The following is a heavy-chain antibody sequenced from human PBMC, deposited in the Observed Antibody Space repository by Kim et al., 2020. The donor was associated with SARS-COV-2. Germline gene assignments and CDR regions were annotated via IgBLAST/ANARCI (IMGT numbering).Heavy chain of an antibody. D-gene: IGHD3-22*01. CDR2: ISYDGSNK. J-gene: IGHJ6*03. Sequence: GGSLRLSCAASGFTFSSYGMHWVRQAPGKGLEWVAVISYDGSNKYYADSVKGRFTISRDNSKNMLYLQMNSLRAEDTAVYYCAKDLKYYDSSGYYSWYY. CDR1: GFTFSSYG. V-gene: IGHV3-30*18. CDR3: AKDLKYYDSSGYYSWYY.